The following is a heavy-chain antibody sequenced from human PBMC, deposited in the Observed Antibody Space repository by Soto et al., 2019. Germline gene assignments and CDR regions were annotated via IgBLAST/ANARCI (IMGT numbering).Heavy chain of an antibody. CDR3: ARDGRAAAGTHYYYGMDV. CDR1: GYTFTSYA. V-gene: IGHV7-4-1*01. Sequence: ASVKVSCKASGYTFTSYAMNWVRQAPGQGLEWMGWINTNTGNPTYAQGFTGRFVFSLDTSVSTAYLQICSLKAEDTAVYYCARDGRAAAGTHYYYGMDVWGQGTTVTVSS. CDR2: INTNTGNP. D-gene: IGHD6-13*01. J-gene: IGHJ6*02.